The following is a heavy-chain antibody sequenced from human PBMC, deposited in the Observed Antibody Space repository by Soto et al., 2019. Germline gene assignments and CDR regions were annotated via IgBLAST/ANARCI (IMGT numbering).Heavy chain of an antibody. CDR2: INHSGST. J-gene: IGHJ4*02. V-gene: IGHV4-34*01. D-gene: IGHD6-6*01. CDR1: GGSFSGYY. CDR3: ARTLAGYGSSSGLLDY. Sequence: SETLSLTCTVYGGSFSGYYWTWIRQPPGNGLEWIGEINHSGSTNYNPSLKSRVTVSVDTSKNQFSLKLTSVTAADTAVYYCARTLAGYGSSSGLLDYWGQGTLVTXSS.